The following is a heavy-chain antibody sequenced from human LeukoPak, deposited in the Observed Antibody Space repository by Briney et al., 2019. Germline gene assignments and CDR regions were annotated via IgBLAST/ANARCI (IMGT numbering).Heavy chain of an antibody. Sequence: SETLSLTCAVSGGSISSGGYSWSWIRQPPGKGLEWIGYIYHSGSTYYNPFLKSRVTISVDRSKNQFSLKLSSVTAADTAVYYCARVDYYDSSGYFDYWGQGTLVTVSS. CDR2: IYHSGST. CDR3: ARVDYYDSSGYFDY. V-gene: IGHV4-30-2*01. CDR1: GGSISSGGYS. J-gene: IGHJ4*02. D-gene: IGHD3-22*01.